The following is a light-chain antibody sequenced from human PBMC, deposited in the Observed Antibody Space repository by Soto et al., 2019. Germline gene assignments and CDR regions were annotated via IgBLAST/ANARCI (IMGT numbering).Light chain of an antibody. J-gene: IGKJ1*01. V-gene: IGKV3-15*01. Sequence: EIVMTQSPATLSVSPGARAPLSCRASQSVSSKLAWYQQQPGQAPRLLIYGASTRATGIPARFSGSGSGTEFTLTISSLQSEDFAVYFCQQYHIWPSWTFGQGTKVDIK. CDR3: QQYHIWPSWT. CDR1: QSVSSK. CDR2: GAS.